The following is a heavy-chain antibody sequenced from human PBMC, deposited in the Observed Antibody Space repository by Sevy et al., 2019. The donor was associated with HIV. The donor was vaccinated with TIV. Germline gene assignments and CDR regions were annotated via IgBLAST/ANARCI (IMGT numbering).Heavy chain of an antibody. CDR3: ARGYTGSYRFDY. Sequence: GGSLRLSCAASGFSFSDYWMHWVRQAPGNGLVWVSRINGDGSSTTYADSVAGRFTISRDNAKNTVYVQMNSLRIEDTAVYFCARGYTGSYRFDYWGQRTLVTVSS. J-gene: IGHJ4*02. CDR2: INGDGSST. D-gene: IGHD1-26*01. CDR1: GFSFSDYW. V-gene: IGHV3-74*01.